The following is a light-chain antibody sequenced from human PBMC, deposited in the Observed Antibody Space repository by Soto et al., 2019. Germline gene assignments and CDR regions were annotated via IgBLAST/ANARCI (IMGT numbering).Light chain of an antibody. V-gene: IGLV4-69*01. CDR3: QTWGTGSYVV. CDR1: SGHNSYA. Sequence: QSVLTQSPSASASLGASVKLTCTLSSGHNSYAIAWHQQQPEKGPRYLMNLNSDGSHSRGDGIPDRFSGSSSGAERYLTISSLQSEDEADYYSQTWGTGSYVVFGGGTKLTVL. J-gene: IGLJ2*01. CDR2: LNSDGSH.